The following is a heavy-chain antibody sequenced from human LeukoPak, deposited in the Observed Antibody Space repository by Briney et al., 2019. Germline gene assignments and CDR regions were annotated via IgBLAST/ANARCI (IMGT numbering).Heavy chain of an antibody. J-gene: IGHJ4*02. Sequence: ASVKVSCKASGYTFTGYYMHWVRQAPGQGLEWMGWINPNSDGTNYAQKFQGRVTMTRDTSISTAYMELSRLRSDDTAVYYCARGYSGYDYYFDYWGQGTLVTVSS. CDR1: GYTFTGYY. D-gene: IGHD5-12*01. V-gene: IGHV1-2*02. CDR2: INPNSDGT. CDR3: ARGYSGYDYYFDY.